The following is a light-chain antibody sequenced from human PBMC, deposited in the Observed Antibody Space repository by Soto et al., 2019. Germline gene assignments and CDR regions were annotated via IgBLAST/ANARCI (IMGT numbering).Light chain of an antibody. J-gene: IGKJ4*01. CDR3: QQYGTSPQT. CDR1: QSVYRSY. Sequence: EIVLTQSPGTLSLSPGERATLSCRASQSVYRSYLAWYQQKPGQAPRLLIYGASSRATGIPDRFSGSGSGTDFTLTISRLEPEDFAVYSCQQYGTSPQTFGGGTKVEIK. CDR2: GAS. V-gene: IGKV3-20*01.